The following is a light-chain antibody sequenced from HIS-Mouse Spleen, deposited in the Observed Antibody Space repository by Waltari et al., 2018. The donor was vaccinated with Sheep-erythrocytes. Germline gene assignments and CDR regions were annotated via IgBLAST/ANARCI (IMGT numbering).Light chain of an antibody. CDR2: KDS. Sequence: SSELTQPASVSVSPGQTARLTCSGDVLSTIDARWFQQTSGQAPVLVIYKDSERPSGIPERFSGSSSGTTVTLTISGAQVEDEADYYCYSAADNNWVFGGGTKLTVL. CDR3: YSAADNNWV. CDR1: VLSTID. V-gene: IGLV3-27*01. J-gene: IGLJ3*02.